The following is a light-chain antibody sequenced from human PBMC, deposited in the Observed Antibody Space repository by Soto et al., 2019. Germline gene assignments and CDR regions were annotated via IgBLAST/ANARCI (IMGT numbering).Light chain of an antibody. Sequence: EIVLTQSPGTLSLSPGERATLSCRASQTVTNTYLAWYQQKSGQAPKYLIYGACNRATGNPDRFSGSGSGTDFTLTISRLEPEDFPVYYCQQYGTLPPTFGGGTKVQI. J-gene: IGKJ4*01. CDR1: QTVTNTY. CDR3: QQYGTLPPT. CDR2: GAC. V-gene: IGKV3-20*01.